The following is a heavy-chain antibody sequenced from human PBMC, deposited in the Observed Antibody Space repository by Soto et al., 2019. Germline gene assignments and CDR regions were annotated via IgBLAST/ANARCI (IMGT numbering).Heavy chain of an antibody. Sequence: GGSLRLSCAASGFTFSNAWMSWVRQAPWKGLEWVGRIKSKTDGGTTDYAAPVKGRFNISRDDSKNTPYLQMNSLETEDTAVYYCTTEKTSTWFYGRVTHHEVGFDYWGQGTLVTVSS. CDR2: IKSKTDGGTT. V-gene: IGHV3-15*01. CDR1: GFTFSNAW. D-gene: IGHD6-13*01. J-gene: IGHJ4*02. CDR3: TTEKTSTWFYGRVTHHEVGFDY.